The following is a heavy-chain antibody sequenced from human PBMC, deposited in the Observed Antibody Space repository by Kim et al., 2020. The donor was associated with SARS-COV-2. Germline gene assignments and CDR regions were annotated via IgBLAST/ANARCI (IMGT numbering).Heavy chain of an antibody. CDR1: GGSFSGYY. J-gene: IGHJ6*02. Sequence: SETLSLTCAVYGGSFSGYYWSWIRQPPGKGLEWIGEINHSGSTNYNPSLKSRVTISVDTSKNQFSLKLSSVTAADTAVYYCARARYYGSGSYKLHSRYYGMDVWGQGTTVTVSS. V-gene: IGHV4-34*01. CDR3: ARARYYGSGSYKLHSRYYGMDV. D-gene: IGHD3-10*01. CDR2: INHSGST.